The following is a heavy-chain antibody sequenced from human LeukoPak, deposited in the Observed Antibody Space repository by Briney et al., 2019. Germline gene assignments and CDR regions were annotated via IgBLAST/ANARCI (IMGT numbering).Heavy chain of an antibody. J-gene: IGHJ4*02. D-gene: IGHD3-10*01. CDR3: ARDGSGSWGAGY. CDR1: GGSISSGDYY. Sequence: PSETLSLTCTVSGGSISSGDYYWSWIRQPPGKGLEWIGYIYYSGSTYYNPSLKSRVTISVDTSKNQFSLKLSSVTAADTAVYYCARDGSGSWGAGYWGQGTLVTVSS. CDR2: IYYSGST. V-gene: IGHV4-30-4*01.